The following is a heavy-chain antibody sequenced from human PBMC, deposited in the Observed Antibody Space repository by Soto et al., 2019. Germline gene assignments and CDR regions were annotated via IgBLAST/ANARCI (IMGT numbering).Heavy chain of an antibody. J-gene: IGHJ4*02. CDR3: ARRTDCGGDCYLIDY. V-gene: IGHV3-74*01. D-gene: IGHD2-21*02. CDR1: GFTFSSYW. Sequence: LRLSCAASGFTFSSYWMHWVRQAPGKGLVWVSRINSDGSSTSYADSVKGRFTISRDNAKNTLYLQMNSLRAEDTAVYYCARRTDCGGDCYLIDYWGQGTLVTVSS. CDR2: INSDGSST.